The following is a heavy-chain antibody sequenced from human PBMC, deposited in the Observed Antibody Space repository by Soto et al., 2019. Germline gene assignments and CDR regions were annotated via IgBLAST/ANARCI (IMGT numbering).Heavy chain of an antibody. Sequence: PGGSLRLSCAASGFTFSSYGMHWVRQAPGKGLEWVAVISYDGSNKYYADSVKGRFTISRDNSKNTLYLQMNSLRAEDTAVYYCAKDWADYSVHFDYWGQGTLVTVSS. J-gene: IGHJ4*02. CDR1: GFTFSSYG. D-gene: IGHD4-4*01. V-gene: IGHV3-30*18. CDR3: AKDWADYSVHFDY. CDR2: ISYDGSNK.